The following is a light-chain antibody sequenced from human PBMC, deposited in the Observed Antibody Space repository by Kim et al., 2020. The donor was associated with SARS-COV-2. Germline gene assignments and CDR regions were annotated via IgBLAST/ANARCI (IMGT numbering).Light chain of an antibody. J-gene: IGKJ2*01. Sequence: SLSPGERATLSCRASQTVNSDLAWYEHKPGQAPRLIMYDISNRATGIPARFSGSGTGTDFTLTISSLETEDSAVYYCQQRDNWPYTFGQGTKLEI. CDR3: QQRDNWPYT. CDR1: QTVNSD. V-gene: IGKV3-11*01. CDR2: DIS.